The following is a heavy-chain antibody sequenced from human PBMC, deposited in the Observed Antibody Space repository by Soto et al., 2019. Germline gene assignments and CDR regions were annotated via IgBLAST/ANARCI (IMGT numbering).Heavy chain of an antibody. CDR2: IRSRGNNYAT. J-gene: IGHJ3*02. CDR3: TRILRDALDI. CDR1: GLIFSDSA. Sequence: GGSLRLSCAASGLIFSDSAIHWVRQASGKGLEWVARIRSRGNNYATAYAASVKGRFTISRDDSKKTAYLQLNSLKTEDTAIYYCTRILRDALDIWGQGTMVTVS. V-gene: IGHV3-73*01.